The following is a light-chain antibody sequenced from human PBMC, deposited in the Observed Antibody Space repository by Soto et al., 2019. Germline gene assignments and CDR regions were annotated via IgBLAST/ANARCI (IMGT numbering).Light chain of an antibody. Sequence: QSVLTQPPSASGTPGQRVTISCSGSSSNIGRNYVFWYQQFPGTAPKLLIYRSNQRPSGVPDRFSGSESGTSASLAISGLRSEDEADYHCATWDDSLSGWVFGGGTKLTVL. CDR1: SSNIGRNY. V-gene: IGLV1-47*01. J-gene: IGLJ3*02. CDR3: ATWDDSLSGWV. CDR2: RSN.